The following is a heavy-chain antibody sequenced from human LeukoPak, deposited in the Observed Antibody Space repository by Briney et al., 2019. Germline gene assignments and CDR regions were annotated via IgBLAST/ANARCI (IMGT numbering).Heavy chain of an antibody. CDR1: GFTFSSYA. CDR3: ARAQMGAPTDY. J-gene: IGHJ4*02. CDR2: ISSDGSST. Sequence: GGSLRLSCAASGFTFSSYAMYWVRQAPREGLVWVSRISSDGSSTVYADSVKGRFTISRDIAKNTLYLQMNSLRAEDTAVYYCARAQMGAPTDYWGQGTLVTVSS. V-gene: IGHV3-74*01. D-gene: IGHD1-26*01.